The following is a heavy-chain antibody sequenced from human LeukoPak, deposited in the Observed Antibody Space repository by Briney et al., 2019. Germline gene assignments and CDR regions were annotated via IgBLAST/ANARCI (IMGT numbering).Heavy chain of an antibody. V-gene: IGHV4-59*01. CDR1: GGTISSYY. CDR3: AREAPYSSGPFDY. J-gene: IGHJ4*02. CDR2: IYYSGST. D-gene: IGHD6-19*01. Sequence: SETLSLTCTVSGGTISSYYWSWIRQPPGKGLEWIGYIYYSGSTNYNPSLKSRLTISADTSKNQFSLKLSSVTAADTAVYYCAREAPYSSGPFDYWGQGTLVTVSS.